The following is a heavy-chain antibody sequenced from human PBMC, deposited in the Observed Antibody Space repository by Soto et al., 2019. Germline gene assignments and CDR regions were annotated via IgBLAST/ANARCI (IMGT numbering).Heavy chain of an antibody. D-gene: IGHD3-22*01. V-gene: IGHV1-69*06. CDR2: IIPIFGTA. Sequence: SVNVSCKASGGTFSSYAISWVRQAPGQGLEWMGGIIPIFGTANYAQKFQGRVTITACKSTSTAYVELSSLRSEDTAVYYCARGPAWIPHASLSNYYDSSGFDYWGQGTLVTVSS. CDR1: GGTFSSYA. J-gene: IGHJ4*02. CDR3: ARGPAWIPHASLSNYYDSSGFDY.